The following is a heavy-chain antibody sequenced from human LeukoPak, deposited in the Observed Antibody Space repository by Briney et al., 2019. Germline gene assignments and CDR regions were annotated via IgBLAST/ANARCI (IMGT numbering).Heavy chain of an antibody. CDR3: ARFHGYQIGY. D-gene: IGHD5-24*01. CDR2: IYYSGST. CDR1: GGSISSSSYY. V-gene: IGHV4-39*01. Sequence: SETLSLTCTVSGGSISSSSYYWGWIRQPPGKGLEWIGSIYYSGSTYYNPSLKSRVTISVDTSKNQFSLKLSSVTAADTAVYYYARFHGYQIGYWGQGTLVTVSS. J-gene: IGHJ4*02.